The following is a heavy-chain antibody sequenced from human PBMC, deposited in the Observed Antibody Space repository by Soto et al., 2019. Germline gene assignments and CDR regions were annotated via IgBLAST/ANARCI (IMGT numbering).Heavy chain of an antibody. J-gene: IGHJ6*02. V-gene: IGHV1-69*02. D-gene: IGHD6-13*01. CDR3: ARTPSEYSSSWYLLWSGMDV. CDR1: GGTFSSYT. CDR2: IIPILGIA. Sequence: QVQLVQSGAEVKKPGSSVKVSCKASGGTFSSYTISWVRQAPGQGLEWMGRIIPILGIANYAQKFQGRVTMTSDKSXXTXYXXLSSLRSEDTAVYYCARTPSEYSSSWYLLWSGMDVWGQGTTVTVSS.